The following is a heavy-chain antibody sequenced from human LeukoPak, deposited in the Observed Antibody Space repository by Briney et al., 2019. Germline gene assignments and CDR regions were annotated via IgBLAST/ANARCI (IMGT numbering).Heavy chain of an antibody. V-gene: IGHV4-61*02. D-gene: IGHD6-13*01. Sequence: SETLSLTCTVSGGSISSSSYYWGWIRQPAGKGLEWIGRIYTSGSTNYDPSLKSRVTMSVDTSKNQFSLKLSSVTAADTAVYYCARGSSGTGYSSSWYKGNWFDPWGQGTLVTVSS. J-gene: IGHJ5*02. CDR3: ARGSSGTGYSSSWYKGNWFDP. CDR2: IYTSGST. CDR1: GGSISSSSYY.